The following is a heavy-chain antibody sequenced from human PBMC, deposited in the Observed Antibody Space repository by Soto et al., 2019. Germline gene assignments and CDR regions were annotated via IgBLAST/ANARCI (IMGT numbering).Heavy chain of an antibody. Sequence: QVQLVESGGGVVQPGRSLTLSCAASGFTFTSYAMHWVRQAPGKGLEWVAVISYDGSHTFYADSVKGRFTISRDSSKNTRHLHMNSLTTEDAAVYSCANTGWDSSLAAFYFDYWGLGTLVTVSS. CDR1: GFTFTSYA. J-gene: IGHJ4*02. D-gene: IGHD1-26*01. V-gene: IGHV3-30*18. CDR3: ANTGWDSSLAAFYFDY. CDR2: ISYDGSHT.